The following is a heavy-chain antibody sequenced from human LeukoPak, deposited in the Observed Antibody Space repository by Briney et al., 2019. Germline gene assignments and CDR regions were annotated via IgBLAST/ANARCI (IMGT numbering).Heavy chain of an antibody. CDR1: GFSFSTYG. V-gene: IGHV3-33*01. Sequence: GGSLRLSCVASGFSFSTYGMHWVRQAPGEGLEWVAVIWNDGSNKYYADSVKGRFTISRVNSKNTLYLQMNSLRAEDTAAYYCARASGPFDYWGQGTLVTVSS. J-gene: IGHJ4*02. CDR2: IWNDGSNK. CDR3: ARASGPFDY.